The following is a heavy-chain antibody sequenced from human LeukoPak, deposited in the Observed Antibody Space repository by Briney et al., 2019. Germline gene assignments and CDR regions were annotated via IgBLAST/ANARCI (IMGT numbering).Heavy chain of an antibody. CDR2: IYHSGST. V-gene: IGHV4-38-2*01. J-gene: IGHJ4*02. CDR3: ARVRRGLFSSSWYPEYYFDY. Sequence: PSETLSLTCAVSGYSISSGYYWGWIRQPPGKGLEWIGSIYHSGSTYYNPSLKSRVTISVDTSKNRLSLKLSSVAAADTAVYYCARVRRGLFSSSWYPEYYFDYWGQGTLVTVSS. D-gene: IGHD6-13*01. CDR1: GYSISSGYY.